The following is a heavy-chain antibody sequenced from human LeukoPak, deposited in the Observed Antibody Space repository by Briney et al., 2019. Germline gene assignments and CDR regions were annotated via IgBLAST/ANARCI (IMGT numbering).Heavy chain of an antibody. Sequence: SETLPLTCAVYGGSFSGYYWSWIRQPPGKGLEWIGEINHSGSTNYNPSLKSRVTISVDTSKNQFSLKLSSVTAADTAVYYCARGRIAAAKGAFDIWGQGTMVTVSS. CDR3: ARGRIAAAKGAFDI. J-gene: IGHJ3*02. D-gene: IGHD6-13*01. CDR1: GGSFSGYY. CDR2: INHSGST. V-gene: IGHV4-34*01.